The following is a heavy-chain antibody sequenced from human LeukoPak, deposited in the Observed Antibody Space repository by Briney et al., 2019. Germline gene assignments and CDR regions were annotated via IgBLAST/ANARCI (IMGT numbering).Heavy chain of an antibody. J-gene: IGHJ4*02. D-gene: IGHD6-19*01. CDR2: IYYSTNT. CDR1: GESIKSTSNY. V-gene: IGHV4-39*01. CDR3: VRRVAGTFYFDK. Sequence: SEALSLTCSVSGESIKSTSNYWACVRQPPGKGLEWIGHIYYSTNTYYNSSLKSRGTISDDTSKNQVSLSLRSVTAADTALYFCVRRVAGTFYFDKWGEGSLVSASS.